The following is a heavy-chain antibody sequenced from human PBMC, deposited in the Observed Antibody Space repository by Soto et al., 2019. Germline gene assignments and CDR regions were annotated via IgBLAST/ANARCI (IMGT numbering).Heavy chain of an antibody. Sequence: PWETLSLTCTVSGGSISSSSYYWGWIRQPPGKGLEWIGSIYYSGSTYYNPSLKSRVTISVDTSKNQFSLKLSSVTAADTAVYYCARQRTDCSGGSCKAYYYYYYMDVWGKGTTVTVSS. J-gene: IGHJ6*03. V-gene: IGHV4-39*01. CDR2: IYYSGST. CDR1: GGSISSSSYY. D-gene: IGHD2-15*01. CDR3: ARQRTDCSGGSCKAYYYYYYMDV.